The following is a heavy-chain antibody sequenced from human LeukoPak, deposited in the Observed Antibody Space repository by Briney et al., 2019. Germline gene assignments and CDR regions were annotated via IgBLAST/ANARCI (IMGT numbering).Heavy chain of an antibody. CDR1: GGSISSSNYN. Sequence: SETLSLTCTVSGGSISSSNYNWGWIRQPPGKGLEWVGSIYYSGSTYYNPSLKSRVTISVDTSKNQFSLKLSSVTAADTAVYYCARLGDSYATDYWGQGTLVTVSS. J-gene: IGHJ4*02. CDR2: IYYSGST. D-gene: IGHD5-18*01. V-gene: IGHV4-39*01. CDR3: ARLGDSYATDY.